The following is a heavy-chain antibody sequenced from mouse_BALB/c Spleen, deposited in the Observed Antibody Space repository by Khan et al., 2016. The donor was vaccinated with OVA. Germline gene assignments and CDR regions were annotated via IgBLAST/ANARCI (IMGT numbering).Heavy chain of an antibody. CDR1: AFTFSSYP. V-gene: IGHV5-6-4*01. Sequence: EVELVESGGGLVKPGGSLKLSCAASAFTFSSYPMSWVRQTPEKRLDWVATISSGGTYTSYPDSVKGRFTISRDNAKNTLYLQMSSLKSEDTAMYYCTRDGSYAHWDFDGWGAGTTVTVSS. J-gene: IGHJ1*01. CDR2: ISSGGTYT. CDR3: TRDGSYAHWDFDG. D-gene: IGHD1-1*02.